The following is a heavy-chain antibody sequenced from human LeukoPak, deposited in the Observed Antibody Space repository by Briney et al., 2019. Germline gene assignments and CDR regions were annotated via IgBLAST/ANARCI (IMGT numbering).Heavy chain of an antibody. Sequence: GGSLRLSCAASGFTFSTNAIHWVRQAPGKGLERLAFISYDGSSKSYADYVTGRFTISRDNAKNSLYLQMTSLRDEDTAVYYCARSAHFDYWGQGTLVIVSS. CDR3: ARSAHFDY. CDR1: GFTFSTNA. J-gene: IGHJ4*02. CDR2: ISYDGSSK. V-gene: IGHV3-30-3*01.